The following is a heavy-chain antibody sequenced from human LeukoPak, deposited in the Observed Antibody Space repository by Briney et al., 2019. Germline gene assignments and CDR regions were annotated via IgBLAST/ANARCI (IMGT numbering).Heavy chain of an antibody. CDR1: GGTFSSYA. CDR3: ARMSSGSDTAYYYGMDV. V-gene: IGHV1-69*01. D-gene: IGHD3-22*01. J-gene: IGHJ6*02. CDR2: IIPIFGTA. Sequence: ASVKVSFKASGGTFSSYAISWVRQAPGQGLEWMGGIIPIFGTANYAQKFQGRVTITADESTSTAYMELSSLRSEDTAVYYCARMSSGSDTAYYYGMDVWGQGTTVTVSS.